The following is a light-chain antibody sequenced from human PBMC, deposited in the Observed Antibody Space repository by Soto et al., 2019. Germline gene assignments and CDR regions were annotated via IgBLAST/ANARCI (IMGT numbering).Light chain of an antibody. Sequence: KGMTQSPATVSVSPGERATLSCRASQSVGSTLAWYQQKPGQPPRLLIYDASTRATGIPARFSGSGSGTEFTLTISSLQSEDFAVYYCQQYNTWPRTFGQGTKVDI. V-gene: IGKV3-15*01. CDR2: DAS. J-gene: IGKJ1*01. CDR3: QQYNTWPRT. CDR1: QSVGST.